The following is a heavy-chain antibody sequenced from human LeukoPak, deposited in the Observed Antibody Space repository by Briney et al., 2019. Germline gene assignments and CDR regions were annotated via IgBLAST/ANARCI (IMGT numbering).Heavy chain of an antibody. V-gene: IGHV3-30*03. CDR1: GFTFSSYG. CDR2: ISYDGSNK. CDR3: ARAATPKGYYFDY. J-gene: IGHJ4*02. D-gene: IGHD1-26*01. Sequence: GGSLRLSCAASGFTFSSYGMHWVRQAPGKGVEWVAVISYDGSNKYYADSVKGRFTISRDNSKNTLYLQMNSLRAEDTAVYYCARAATPKGYYFDYWGQGTLVTVSS.